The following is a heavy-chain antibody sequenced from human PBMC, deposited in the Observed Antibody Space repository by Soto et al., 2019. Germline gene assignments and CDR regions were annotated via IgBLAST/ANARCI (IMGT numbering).Heavy chain of an antibody. CDR1: GFTFSSYA. Sequence: GGSLRLSCAASGFTFSSYAMSWVRQAPGKGLEWVSAISGSGGSTYYADSVKGRFTISRDNSKNTLYRQMNSLRAEDTAVYYCAKELPGQWELLHGFDYWGQGTLVTVSS. CDR3: AKELPGQWELLHGFDY. D-gene: IGHD1-26*01. CDR2: ISGSGGST. V-gene: IGHV3-23*01. J-gene: IGHJ4*02.